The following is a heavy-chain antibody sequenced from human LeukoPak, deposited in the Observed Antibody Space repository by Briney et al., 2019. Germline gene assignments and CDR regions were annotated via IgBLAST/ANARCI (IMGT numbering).Heavy chain of an antibody. D-gene: IGHD7-27*01. J-gene: IGHJ4*02. CDR1: GFTFSSYA. CDR3: AKGTGDTAYYFDF. V-gene: IGHV3-23*01. CDR2: IRVSGST. Sequence: GGSLRLSCTTSGFTFSSYALSWVRQAPGKGLEWVSGIRVSGSTYYPDSVTGRFTISRDNSENTLYLQMSGLRAEDTAIYYCAKGTGDTAYYFDFWGQGVLITVSS.